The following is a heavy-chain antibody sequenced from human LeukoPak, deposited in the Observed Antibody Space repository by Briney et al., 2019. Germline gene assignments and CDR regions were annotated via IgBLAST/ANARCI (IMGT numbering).Heavy chain of an antibody. CDR2: ISSSSSTI. D-gene: IGHD3-22*01. J-gene: IGHJ4*02. CDR3: ARDYYDSSGPTGDY. V-gene: IGHV3-48*01. Sequence: PGGSLRLSCAASGFTFSSYSMNWVRQAPGKGLEWVSYISSSSSTIYYADSVKGRFTISRDNAKNSLYLQMNSLRAEDTAVYYCARDYYDSSGPTGDYWGQGTLVTVSS. CDR1: GFTFSSYS.